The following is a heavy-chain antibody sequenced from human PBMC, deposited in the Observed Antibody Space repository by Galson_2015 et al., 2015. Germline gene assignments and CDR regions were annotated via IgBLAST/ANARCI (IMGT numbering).Heavy chain of an antibody. CDR3: ARGTTSITGCFFDT. J-gene: IGHJ3*02. CDR1: GYTFTSYY. D-gene: IGHD1-20*01. V-gene: IGHV1-46*01. CDR2: INPSGRL. Sequence: SVKVSCKASGYTFTSYYMHWVRQAPGQGLEWMGIINPSGRLTYAQKFQGRVTMTRDTSTSTVYMELSSLRSEDTAVFYCARGTTSITGCFFDTWGQGTMVTVSS.